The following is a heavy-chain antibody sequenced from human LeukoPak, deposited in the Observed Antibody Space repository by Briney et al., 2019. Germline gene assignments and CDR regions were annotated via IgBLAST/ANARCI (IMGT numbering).Heavy chain of an antibody. Sequence: GGSLRLSCAASGFTFSSYAMHWVRQAPGKGLEWVAVISYDGSNKYYADSVKGRFTISRDNSKNTLYLQMNSLRAEDTAVYYCARDPTPLGSGLNWGQGTLVTVSS. CDR2: ISYDGSNK. J-gene: IGHJ4*02. D-gene: IGHD2-15*01. CDR3: ARDPTPLGSGLN. V-gene: IGHV3-30-3*01. CDR1: GFTFSSYA.